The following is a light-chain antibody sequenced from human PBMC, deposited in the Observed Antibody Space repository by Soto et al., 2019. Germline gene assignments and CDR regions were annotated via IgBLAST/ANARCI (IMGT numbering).Light chain of an antibody. CDR3: QQYESFSSYT. V-gene: IGKV1-5*01. Sequence: DIQMTQSPSTLSAFVGDRVTITCRASQSVSSSLAWYQQKPGKAPKLLIYDASTLESGVPSRFSGSGYGTEFTLTINSLQPGDFATYYYQQYESFSSYTFGQGTRLEIK. CDR2: DAS. J-gene: IGKJ2*01. CDR1: QSVSSS.